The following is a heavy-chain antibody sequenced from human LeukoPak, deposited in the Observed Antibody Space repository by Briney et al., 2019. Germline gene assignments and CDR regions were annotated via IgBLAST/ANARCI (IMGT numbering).Heavy chain of an antibody. J-gene: IGHJ6*02. V-gene: IGHV4-34*01. Sequence: PSETLSLTCAVYGGSFSGYYWSWIRQPPGKGLEWIGEINHSGSTNYNPSLKSRVTISVDTSKNQFSLKLSSVTAADTAVYYCARVSCSGSYFDHYYGMDVWGQGTTVTVSS. CDR1: GGSFSGYY. CDR2: INHSGST. D-gene: IGHD1-26*01. CDR3: ARVSCSGSYFDHYYGMDV.